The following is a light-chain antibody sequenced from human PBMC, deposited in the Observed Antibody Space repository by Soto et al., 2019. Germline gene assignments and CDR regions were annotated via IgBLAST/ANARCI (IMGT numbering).Light chain of an antibody. CDR3: SSYTSSGTRV. J-gene: IGLJ3*02. CDR2: EVR. Sequence: QSALTQPASVSGSPGQSITISCTGTTSDVGGYNYVSWHQQHPGKAPKLMIHEVRYRPSGVSNRFSGSKSGNTASLTISGLQAEDEADDYGSSYTSSGTRVFGGGTKLTV. V-gene: IGLV2-14*01. CDR1: TSDVGGYNY.